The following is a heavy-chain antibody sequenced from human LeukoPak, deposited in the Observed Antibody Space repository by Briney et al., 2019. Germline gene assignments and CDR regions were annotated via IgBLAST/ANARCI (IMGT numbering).Heavy chain of an antibody. V-gene: IGHV1-69*06. J-gene: IGHJ3*02. CDR2: IIPIFGTA. CDR3: ARSPYYDFWSGYPRDAFDI. CDR1: GGTFSSYA. Sequence: SVKVSCKASGGTFSSYAISWVRQAPGQGLEWMGGIIPIFGTANYAQKFQGRVTITADKSTSTAYMELSSLRSEDTAVYYCARSPYYDFWSGYPRDAFDIWGQGTMVTVSS. D-gene: IGHD3-3*01.